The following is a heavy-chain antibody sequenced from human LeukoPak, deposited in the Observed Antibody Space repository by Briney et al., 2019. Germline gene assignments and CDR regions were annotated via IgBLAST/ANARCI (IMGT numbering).Heavy chain of an antibody. Sequence: GGSLRLSCAASGFTFSSYAMHWVRQAPGKGLEWVAVISYDGSNKYYADSVKGRFTISRDNSKNTLYLQMNSLRAEDTAVYYCARDQGVRVRGVIMTDQTLDYWGQGTLVTVSS. CDR3: ARDQGVRVRGVIMTDQTLDY. CDR1: GFTFSSYA. D-gene: IGHD3-10*01. V-gene: IGHV3-30-3*01. CDR2: ISYDGSNK. J-gene: IGHJ4*02.